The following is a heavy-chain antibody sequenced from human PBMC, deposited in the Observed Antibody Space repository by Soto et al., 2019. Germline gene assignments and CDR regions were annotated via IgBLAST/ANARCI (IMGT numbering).Heavy chain of an antibody. D-gene: IGHD4-17*01. J-gene: IGHJ3*02. CDR3: ARDTHGDYGRGEGGGAFDI. V-gene: IGHV1-69*08. CDR1: GGTFSSYT. CDR2: IIPILGIA. Sequence: QVQLVQSGAEVKKPGSSVKVSCKDSGGTFSSYTISWVRQAPGQGLEWMGRIIPILGIANYAQKFQGRVTITADKATSTAYMELSSLRSEDTAVYYCARDTHGDYGRGEGGGAFDIWGQGTMVTVSS.